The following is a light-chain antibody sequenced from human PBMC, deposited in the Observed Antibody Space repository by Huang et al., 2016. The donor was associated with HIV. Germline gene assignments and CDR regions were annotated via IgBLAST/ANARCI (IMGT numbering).Light chain of an antibody. J-gene: IGKJ3*01. CDR2: WAS. CDR3: QQYYSSPFT. V-gene: IGKV4-1*01. CDR1: QSILYSSTDKSY. Sequence: DIVMTQSPDSLAVSLGERATINCKSRQSILYSSTDKSYLAWYHQKPGQPPKLLIYWASTRESGVPDRFSGSGFGTDFTLTISSLQAEDVAVYYCQQYYSSPFTFGPGTKVDIK.